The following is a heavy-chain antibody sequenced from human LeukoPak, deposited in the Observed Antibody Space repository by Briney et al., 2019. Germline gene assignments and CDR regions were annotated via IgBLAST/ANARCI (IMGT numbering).Heavy chain of an antibody. J-gene: IGHJ6*03. D-gene: IGHD2-15*01. V-gene: IGHV3-7*01. CDR2: IKEDGSEK. CDR1: GFTFSNYR. Sequence: PGGSLRLSCAASGFTFSNYRMTWVRQAPGKGLEWVASIKEDGSEKYYVDSVKGRFTISRDNAKNSLYLQMNSLRAEDTAVYYCAREGCSGSRCYSSTPSWYFYYMDVWGEGTTVTVSS. CDR3: AREGCSGSRCYSSTPSWYFYYMDV.